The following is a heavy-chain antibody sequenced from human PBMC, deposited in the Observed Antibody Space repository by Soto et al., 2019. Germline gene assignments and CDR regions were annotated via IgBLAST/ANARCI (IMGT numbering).Heavy chain of an antibody. CDR1: GFTFSSYA. Sequence: PGGSLRLSCAASGFTFSSYAMSWVRQAPGKGLEWVSAISGSGGSTYYADSVKGRFTISRDNSKNTLYPQMNSLRAEDTAVYYCAKDGSVAGRLYFDYWGQGTLVTVSS. CDR3: AKDGSVAGRLYFDY. V-gene: IGHV3-23*01. J-gene: IGHJ4*02. D-gene: IGHD6-19*01. CDR2: ISGSGGST.